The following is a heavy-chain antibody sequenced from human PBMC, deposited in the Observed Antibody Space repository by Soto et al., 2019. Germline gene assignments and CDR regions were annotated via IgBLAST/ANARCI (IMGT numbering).Heavy chain of an antibody. CDR3: AREPNPIWFGERDSPNWFDP. V-gene: IGHV3-21*01. Sequence: GGSLRLSCAASGFTFSSYSMNWVRQAPGKGLEWVSSISSSSSYIYYADSVKGRFTISRDNAKNSLYLQMNSLRAEDTAVYYCAREPNPIWFGERDSPNWFDPWGQGP. CDR2: ISSSSSYI. D-gene: IGHD3-10*01. J-gene: IGHJ5*02. CDR1: GFTFSSYS.